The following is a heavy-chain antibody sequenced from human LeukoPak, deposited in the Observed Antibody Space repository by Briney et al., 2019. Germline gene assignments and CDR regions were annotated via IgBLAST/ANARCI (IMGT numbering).Heavy chain of an antibody. CDR3: ARDHYDILTGYYTGLDY. CDR1: GFTFSSYS. J-gene: IGHJ4*02. V-gene: IGHV3-21*01. Sequence: GGSLRLSCAASGFTFSSYSMNWVRQAPGKGLEWGSSISSSSSYIYYADSVKGRFTISRDNAKNSLYLQMNSLRAEDTAVYYCARDHYDILTGYYTGLDYWGQGTLVTVSS. CDR2: ISSSSSYI. D-gene: IGHD3-9*01.